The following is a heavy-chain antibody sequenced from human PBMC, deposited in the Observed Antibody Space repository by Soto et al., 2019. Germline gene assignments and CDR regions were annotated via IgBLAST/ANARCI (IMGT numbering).Heavy chain of an antibody. V-gene: IGHV4-31*03. Sequence: SETLSLTCTVSGGSISSGGYYWSWIRQHPGKGLEWIGYIYYSGSTYYNPSLKSRVTISVDTSKNHFSLKLSSVTAADTAVYYCASRKISMVRGVIIEGTYGMDVWGQGTTVT. CDR2: IYYSGST. D-gene: IGHD3-10*01. CDR3: ASRKISMVRGVIIEGTYGMDV. J-gene: IGHJ6*02. CDR1: GGSISSGGYY.